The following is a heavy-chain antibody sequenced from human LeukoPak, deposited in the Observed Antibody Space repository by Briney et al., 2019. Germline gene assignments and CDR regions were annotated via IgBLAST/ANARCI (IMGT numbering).Heavy chain of an antibody. Sequence: GGSLRLSCAASGFTVSTNCMIWVRQPPGKGLEWVSSIGTDGSYIYYADSVQGRFTISRDNAKNSLYLQMNSLTAEDTAVYYCARKMKTGDRVGTFDIWGQGTMVTVSS. V-gene: IGHV3-21*01. CDR3: ARKMKTGDRVGTFDI. J-gene: IGHJ3*02. CDR1: GFTVSTNC. CDR2: IGTDGSYI. D-gene: IGHD1-1*01.